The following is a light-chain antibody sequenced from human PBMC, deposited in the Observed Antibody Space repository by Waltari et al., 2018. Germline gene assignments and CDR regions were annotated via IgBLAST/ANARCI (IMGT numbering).Light chain of an antibody. CDR2: WAP. V-gene: IGKV4-1*01. CDR1: QSVLYSSNNKNY. CDR3: QQYFRTPPT. J-gene: IGKJ1*01. Sequence: IVMTQSPDSLPVSLGERPTINCKSSQSVLYSSNNKNYLAWYQQKPGQPPKLLISWAPTRQSGVPDRFIGSGSATDFTLTITRLQAEDVAVYYCQQYFRTPPTFGQGTKVVIK.